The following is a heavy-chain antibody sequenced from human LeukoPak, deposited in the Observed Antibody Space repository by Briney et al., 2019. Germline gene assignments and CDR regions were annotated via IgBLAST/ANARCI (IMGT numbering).Heavy chain of an antibody. V-gene: IGHV4-61*02. Sequence: SQTLSLTCTVSGASISSGSYYWSWIRQPAGKGLEWIGRIYTSGSTNYSPSLKTRVTISVDTSKNQFSLKLSSVTAADTALYYCARATAGTTLFEGIDYWGQGTLVTVSS. CDR3: ARATAGTTLFEGIDY. D-gene: IGHD1-1*01. CDR1: GASISSGSYY. J-gene: IGHJ4*02. CDR2: IYTSGST.